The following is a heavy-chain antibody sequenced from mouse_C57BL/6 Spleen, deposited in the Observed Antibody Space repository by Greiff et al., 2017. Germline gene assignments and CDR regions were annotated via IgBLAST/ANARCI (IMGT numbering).Heavy chain of an antibody. J-gene: IGHJ3*01. Sequence: VPLQQSGPELVKPGASVTISCKASGYSFTDYNMNWVTQGNGKILEWIGVINPNYGTTSYNQKSKGNATLSVDKSSSTAYMQLNSLPSDESAVYYCTKTAYYRSYCYAHWDQGTLVTVSA. CDR1: GYSFTDYN. D-gene: IGHD2-5*01. V-gene: IGHV1-39*01. CDR3: TKTAYYRSYCYAH. CDR2: INPNYGTT.